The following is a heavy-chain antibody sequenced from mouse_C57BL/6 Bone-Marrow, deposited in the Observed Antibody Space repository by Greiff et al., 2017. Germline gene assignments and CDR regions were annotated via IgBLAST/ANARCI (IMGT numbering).Heavy chain of an antibody. CDR2: IYPRSGNT. Sequence: QVQLQQSGAELARPGASVKLSCKASGYTFTSYGISWVKQRTGQGLEWIGEIYPRSGNTYYNEKFKGKATLTADKSSSTAYMELRSLTSEDSAVYFCARDSNYGDCAMDYWGQGTSVTGSS. D-gene: IGHD2-5*01. CDR3: ARDSNYGDCAMDY. CDR1: GYTFTSYG. J-gene: IGHJ4*01. V-gene: IGHV1-81*01.